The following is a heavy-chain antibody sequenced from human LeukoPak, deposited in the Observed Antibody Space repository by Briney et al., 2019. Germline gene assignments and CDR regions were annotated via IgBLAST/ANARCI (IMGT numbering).Heavy chain of an antibody. V-gene: IGHV4-34*01. CDR1: GGSLSGSY. D-gene: IGHD2-2*01. J-gene: IGHJ5*02. CDR2: IYHSGST. Sequence: SETLSLTCADYGGSLSGSYWSWIRLPPGKGLEWIGSIYHSGSTYYNPSLKSRVTISVDTSKNQFSLKLSSVTAADTAVYYCTRDGGRYIVVVPAAMAHNWFDPWGQGTLVTVSS. CDR3: TRDGGRYIVVVPAAMAHNWFDP.